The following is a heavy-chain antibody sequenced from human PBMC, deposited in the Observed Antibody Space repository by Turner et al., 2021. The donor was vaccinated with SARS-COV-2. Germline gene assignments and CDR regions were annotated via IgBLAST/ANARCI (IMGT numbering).Heavy chain of an antibody. CDR2: MAFDGSNN. D-gene: IGHD2-15*01. CDR1: GFSFNTYG. CDR3: AKRGSCRNNKCYLDY. Sequence: QVKPVASGGGLVQPGMSLRLTCAASGFSFNTYGMHWVRQGPGKGLEWVAVMAFDGSNNGYADSEKGRFSISRDNSKNTQYLQMNSLRAEDTAVYYCAKRGSCRNNKCYLDYWGQGILVTVSS. V-gene: IGHV3-30*18. J-gene: IGHJ4*02.